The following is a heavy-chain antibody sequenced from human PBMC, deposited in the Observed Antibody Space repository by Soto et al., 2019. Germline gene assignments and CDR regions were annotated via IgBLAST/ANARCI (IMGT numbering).Heavy chain of an antibody. CDR1: GFTFSSYA. CDR3: ARDSYDILTGEFDP. Sequence: GGSLRLSCAASGFTFSSYAMSWVRQAPGKGLEWVSAISGSGGSIYYADSVKGRFTISRDNAKNSLYLQMNSLRAEDTAVYYCARDSYDILTGEFDPWGQGTLVTVSS. V-gene: IGHV3-23*01. D-gene: IGHD3-9*01. CDR2: ISGSGGSI. J-gene: IGHJ5*02.